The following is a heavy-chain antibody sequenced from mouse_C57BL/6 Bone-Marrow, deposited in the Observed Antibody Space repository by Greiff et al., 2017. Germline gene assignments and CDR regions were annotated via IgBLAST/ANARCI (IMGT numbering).Heavy chain of an antibody. CDR1: GFTFSSYG. Sequence: EVQGVESGGDLVKPGGSLKLSCAASGFTFSSYGLSWVRQTPDKRLEWVATISSGGSYTYYPDSVKGRFTIARDNAKNTLYLQMSSLKSEDTAMYYCARHPLPYYFDYWGQGTTLTVSS. V-gene: IGHV5-6*01. J-gene: IGHJ2*01. CDR2: ISSGGSYT. CDR3: ARHPLPYYFDY.